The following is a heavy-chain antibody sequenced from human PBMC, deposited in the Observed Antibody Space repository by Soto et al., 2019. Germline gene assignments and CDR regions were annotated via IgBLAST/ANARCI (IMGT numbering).Heavy chain of an antibody. Sequence: SETLSLTCAVYGGSFSGYYWSWIRQPPGKGLEWIGEINHSGSTNYNPSLKSRVTISVDTSKNQFSLKLSSVTAADTAVYYCARSGYSYGPNPLLYWGQGTLVTVSS. CDR2: INHSGST. D-gene: IGHD5-18*01. CDR1: GGSFSGYY. J-gene: IGHJ4*02. CDR3: ARSGYSYGPNPLLY. V-gene: IGHV4-34*01.